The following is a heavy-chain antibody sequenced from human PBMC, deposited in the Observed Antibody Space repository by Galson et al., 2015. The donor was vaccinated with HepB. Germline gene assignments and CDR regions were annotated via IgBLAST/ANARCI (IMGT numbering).Heavy chain of an antibody. D-gene: IGHD6-13*01. CDR1: GFTFSIYA. J-gene: IGHJ4*02. CDR3: ATGQQLGL. CDR2: ITANSDNT. V-gene: IGHV3-23*01. Sequence: SLRLSCAASGFTFSIYAMSWLRQAPEKGLEWVSKITANSDNTNYADSVKGRFTIFRDNSKNTVYLQMSSLRAEDTALYYCATGQQLGLWGQGTLVTASS.